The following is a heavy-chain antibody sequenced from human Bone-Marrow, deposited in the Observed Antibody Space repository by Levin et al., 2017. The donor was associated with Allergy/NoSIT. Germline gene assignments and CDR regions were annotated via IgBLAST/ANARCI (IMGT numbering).Heavy chain of an antibody. Sequence: ASVKVSCKASGGSFSSYAISWVRQAPGQGLEWMGGLIPMFTSPNYAHGFEGRVTITADKSTSTAYMELSSLRSEDTAVYYCARSGLGGYDTYFDYWGQGTLVAVSS. V-gene: IGHV1-69*06. CDR3: ARSGLGGYDTYFDY. CDR2: LIPMFTSP. D-gene: IGHD5-12*01. CDR1: GGSFSSYA. J-gene: IGHJ4*02.